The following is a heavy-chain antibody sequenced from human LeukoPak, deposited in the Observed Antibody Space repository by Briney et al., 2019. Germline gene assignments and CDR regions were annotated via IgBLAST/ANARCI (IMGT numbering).Heavy chain of an antibody. CDR2: IKPDGSET. Sequence: GGSLRLSCVASGFPFKGYWMTWVRQSPGKGLDWVANIKPDGSETNYLDSVKGRLTISRDNARDSLFLEMNNLRVDDTAVYYCARDGGELWPLDEWGQGILVTVSS. D-gene: IGHD3-10*01. CDR3: ARDGGELWPLDE. V-gene: IGHV3-7*01. J-gene: IGHJ4*02. CDR1: GFPFKGYW.